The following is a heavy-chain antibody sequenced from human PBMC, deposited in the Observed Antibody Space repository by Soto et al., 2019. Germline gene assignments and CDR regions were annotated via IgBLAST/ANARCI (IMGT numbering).Heavy chain of an antibody. CDR3: AKDWEFDWPNYYFDD. J-gene: IGHJ4*02. CDR2: ISGDGSST. CDR1: GFTFSSYA. V-gene: IGHV3-23*01. D-gene: IGHD3-9*01. Sequence: GSLRLSCAASGFTFSSYAMSWVRQAPGKGLEWVSAISGDGSSTYFADSGKGRFTISRDNSKNTLYLQMNSLRAEDTDVYYCAKDWEFDWPNYYFDDWGQGTLVTV.